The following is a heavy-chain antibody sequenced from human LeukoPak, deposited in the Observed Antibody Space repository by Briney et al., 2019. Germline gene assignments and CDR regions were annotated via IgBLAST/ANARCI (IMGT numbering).Heavy chain of an antibody. V-gene: IGHV3-7*01. D-gene: IGHD6-13*01. CDR1: GFTFRTYC. CDR3: ATSVGPRIAAAGTPRPGYNWFDP. CDR2: IMQDGNEK. Sequence: GGSLRLSCAASGFTFRTYCMSWVRQAPGKGLEWVANIMQDGNEKYYVDSVKGRFTISRDNAKNSLYLQLNSLRVEDTAVYYCATSVGPRIAAAGTPRPGYNWFDPWGQGTLVTVSS. J-gene: IGHJ5*02.